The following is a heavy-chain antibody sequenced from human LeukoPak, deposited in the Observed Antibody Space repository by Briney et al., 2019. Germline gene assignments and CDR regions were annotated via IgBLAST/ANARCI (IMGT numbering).Heavy chain of an antibody. CDR1: GFTFASDA. J-gene: IGHJ4*02. V-gene: IGHV3-23*01. CDR3: AKDDGGNHGY. D-gene: IGHD4-23*01. Sequence: GGSLRLSCAASGFTFASDAMSWVRQAPGKGLEWVSTISGGGDTSYYSDSVKGRFTISRDNSKNTLFLQMNSLRAEDTAVYYCAKDDGGNHGYWGQGTLVTVSS. CDR2: ISGGGDTS.